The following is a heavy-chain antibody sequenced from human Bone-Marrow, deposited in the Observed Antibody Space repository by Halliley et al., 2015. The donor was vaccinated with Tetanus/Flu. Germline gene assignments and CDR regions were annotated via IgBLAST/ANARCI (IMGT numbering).Heavy chain of an antibody. CDR1: GFIFDNAW. Sequence: QLVQSGGGLVKPGGSLKLSCAASGFIFDNAWMSWVRQAPGKGLEWVGRIKSKVDGGTTDYAAPVKGRFTISRDDSMNTLYLQLDSLKTEDTAVYYCITRDYDDRGYYQRDYWGQGTLVTVSS. D-gene: IGHD3-22*01. CDR2: IKSKVDGGTT. J-gene: IGHJ4*02. CDR3: ITRDYDDRGYYQRDY. V-gene: IGHV3-15*01.